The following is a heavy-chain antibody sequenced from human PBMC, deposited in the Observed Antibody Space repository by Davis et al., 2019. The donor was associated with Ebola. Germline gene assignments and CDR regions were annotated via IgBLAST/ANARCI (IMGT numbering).Heavy chain of an antibody. D-gene: IGHD2-21*01. V-gene: IGHV4-4*07. J-gene: IGHJ4*02. Sequence: PSETLSLTCTVSGGSISSYYWSWIRQPAGKGLEWIGRIYTTGSTNYNPSLKSRVTISIDMSKNQFSLKLRSMTAADTAFYYCARGPYPNFDRWGQGALITVSS. CDR3: ARGPYPNFDR. CDR2: IYTTGST. CDR1: GGSISSYY.